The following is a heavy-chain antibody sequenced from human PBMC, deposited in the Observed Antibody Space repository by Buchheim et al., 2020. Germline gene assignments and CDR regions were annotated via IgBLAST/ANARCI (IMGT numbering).Heavy chain of an antibody. CDR1: GFTFSSYA. CDR3: AREGGMTTGAYFDY. J-gene: IGHJ4*02. Sequence: QVQLVESGGGVVQPGRSLRLSCAASGFTFSSYAMHWVRQAPGKGLEWVAVISYDGSNKYYADSVKGRFTISRDNSKNPLYMQMNSLRAEDTAVYYCAREGGMTTGAYFDYWGQGTL. V-gene: IGHV3-30-3*01. CDR2: ISYDGSNK. D-gene: IGHD4-17*01.